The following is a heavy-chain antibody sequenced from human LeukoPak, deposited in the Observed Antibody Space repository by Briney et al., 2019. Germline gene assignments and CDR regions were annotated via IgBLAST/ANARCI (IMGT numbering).Heavy chain of an antibody. D-gene: IGHD3-22*01. CDR1: GYTFTSYG. V-gene: IGHV1-18*01. CDR2: ISAYNGNT. J-gene: IGHJ4*02. Sequence: ASVKVSCKASGYTFTSYGISWVRQAPGQGLEWMGWISAYNGNTNYAQKLQGRVTMTTDTSTSAAYMELRSLRSDDTAVYCCARDLAYYDSSGYPLFDYWGQGTLVTVSS. CDR3: ARDLAYYDSSGYPLFDY.